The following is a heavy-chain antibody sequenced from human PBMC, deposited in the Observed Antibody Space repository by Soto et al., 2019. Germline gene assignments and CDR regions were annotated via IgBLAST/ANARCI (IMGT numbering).Heavy chain of an antibody. V-gene: IGHV3-74*01. CDR1: GFTFSTYW. J-gene: IGHJ1*01. Sequence: EVQLVESGGGLVQPGGSLRLSCAASGFTFSTYWMQWVRQVPGEGLVWVSSISENGGITTYADSVEGRFTISRDNAKNTRYGRMNGLRVEDTAIYYCAREYYSSGTHWGQGTLVTVST. CDR3: AREYYSSGTH. D-gene: IGHD3-10*01. CDR2: ISENGGIT.